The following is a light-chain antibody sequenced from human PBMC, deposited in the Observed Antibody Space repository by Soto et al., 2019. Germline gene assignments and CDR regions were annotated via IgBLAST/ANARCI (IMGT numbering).Light chain of an antibody. J-gene: IGLJ1*01. CDR2: DVS. CDR3: GSYTTSSNYV. Sequence: QSVLTQPASVSGSPGQSITISCTGTSSDIDAYNYVSWYQQHPGKAPKLMLYDVSNRPSGISNRFSCSKSGTTASLTISGLQAEDEADYYCGSYTTSSNYVFGTGTKVTVL. V-gene: IGLV2-14*01. CDR1: SSDIDAYNY.